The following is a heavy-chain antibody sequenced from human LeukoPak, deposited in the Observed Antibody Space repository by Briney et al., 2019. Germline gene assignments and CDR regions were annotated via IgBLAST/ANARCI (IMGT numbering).Heavy chain of an antibody. CDR3: ARVLGDRELRIDY. Sequence: SETLSLTCTVSGGSISSYYWSWIRQPAGKGLEWIGRIHTTGRTNYNPSLKSRVIMSVDTSKNEFSLQMKSVTAADTAVYYCARVLGDRELRIDYWGQGTQVTVSS. CDR1: GGSISSYY. CDR2: IHTTGRT. J-gene: IGHJ4*02. V-gene: IGHV4-4*07. D-gene: IGHD3-10*01.